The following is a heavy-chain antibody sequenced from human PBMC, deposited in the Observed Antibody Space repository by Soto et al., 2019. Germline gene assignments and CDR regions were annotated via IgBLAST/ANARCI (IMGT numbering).Heavy chain of an antibody. V-gene: IGHV1-69*06. D-gene: IGHD3-10*01. CDR2: IIPFLGTT. Sequence: QVQLVQSGAEVKMPGSSVKVSCKTSGGIFITSGLRWVRQAPGQGLEWMGGIIPFLGTTNHAQKFQGRGTITADKSTNTVYLDLSYVTFEDTATYFSARETAHRGASGSPVHPENFDSWGQGTLVTLSS. J-gene: IGHJ4*02. CDR3: ARETAHRGASGSPVHPENFDS. CDR1: GGIFITSG.